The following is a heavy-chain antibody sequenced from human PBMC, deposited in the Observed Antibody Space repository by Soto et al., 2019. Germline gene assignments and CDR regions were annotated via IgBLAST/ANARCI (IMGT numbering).Heavy chain of an antibody. CDR3: ARATDAFDI. J-gene: IGHJ3*02. V-gene: IGHV3-23*01. CDR1: GFTFSSFA. CDR2: LTPGGETT. Sequence: PGGSLRLSCAASGFTFSSFAMTWVRQAPGKGLEWVSALTPGGETTYYIDSVKGRFTISRDNAKNTLYLQMNSLTAADTAVYYCARATDAFDIWGQGTMVTVSS.